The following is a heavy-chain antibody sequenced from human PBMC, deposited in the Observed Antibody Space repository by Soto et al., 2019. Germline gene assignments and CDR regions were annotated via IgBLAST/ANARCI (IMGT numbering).Heavy chain of an antibody. Sequence: PGGSLRLSCAASGFTFRSYAMDWVRQAPGKGLEWVAVISYDGTNKYYADSVKGRFTISRDNSKNTLSLQMNSLRAEDTAVYYCGRGGRTSWVYFWGQGTLGTGSS. CDR2: ISYDGTNK. D-gene: IGHD2-2*01. V-gene: IGHV3-30*01. CDR3: GRGGRTSWVYF. CDR1: GFTFRSYA. J-gene: IGHJ4*02.